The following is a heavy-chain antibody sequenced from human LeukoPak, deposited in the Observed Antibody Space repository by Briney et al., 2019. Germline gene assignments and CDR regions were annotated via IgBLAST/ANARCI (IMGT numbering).Heavy chain of an antibody. V-gene: IGHV3-48*03. CDR2: ISSSGSTI. D-gene: IGHD5-18*01. Sequence: GGSLRLSCAASGFTFSSYEMNWVRQAPGKGLEWVSYISSSGSTIYYADSVKGRFTISRDNAKNSLYLQMNSLRAEDTAVYYCARPRGSSCGSHLDYWGQGTLVTVSS. J-gene: IGHJ4*02. CDR1: GFTFSSYE. CDR3: ARPRGSSCGSHLDY.